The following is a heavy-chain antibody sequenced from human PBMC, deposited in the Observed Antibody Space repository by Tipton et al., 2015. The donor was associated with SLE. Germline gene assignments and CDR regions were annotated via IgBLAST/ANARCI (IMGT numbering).Heavy chain of an antibody. CDR3: TREKRPNTDDAFDI. V-gene: IGHV3-53*05. CDR1: EFFVSNYY. D-gene: IGHD2-8*01. J-gene: IGHJ3*02. Sequence: SLRLSCAASEFFVSNYYMSWVRQAPGKGLEWVSVIYGGGNTYYAHSVKGRFTISRDNSKNTLYLQMNSLRAEDTAVYYCTREKRPNTDDAFDIWGQGTMVTVSS. CDR2: IYGGGNT.